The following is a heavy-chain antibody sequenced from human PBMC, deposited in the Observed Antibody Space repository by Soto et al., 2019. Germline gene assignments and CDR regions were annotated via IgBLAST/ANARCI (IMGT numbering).Heavy chain of an antibody. V-gene: IGHV3-33*06. CDR3: AKSVGGTHYSYGMEV. D-gene: IGHD3-10*01. Sequence: GGSLRLSCAASGFPFNSYGMHWVRQAPGKGLEWVSVIWYDGSKEYYTDSVKGRFTISRDNSKNTLYLQMNSLRAEDTAVYFCAKSVGGTHYSYGMEVWGQGTTVTVSS. J-gene: IGHJ6*02. CDR2: IWYDGSKE. CDR1: GFPFNSYG.